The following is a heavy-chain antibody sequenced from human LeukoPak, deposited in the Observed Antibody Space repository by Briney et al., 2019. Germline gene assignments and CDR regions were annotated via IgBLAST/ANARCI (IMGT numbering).Heavy chain of an antibody. V-gene: IGHV1-2*02. D-gene: IGHD3/OR15-3a*01. J-gene: IGHJ5*02. CDR3: AGTGYYAYNWFDP. CDR2: INPNSGGT. CDR1: GYTFTGYY. Sequence: AASVKVSCKASGYTFTGYYMHWVRQAPGQGLEWMGWINPNSGGTNYAQKFQGRVTMTRDTSISTAYMELSRLRSDDTAVYYCAGTGYYAYNWFDPWGQGTLVTVSS.